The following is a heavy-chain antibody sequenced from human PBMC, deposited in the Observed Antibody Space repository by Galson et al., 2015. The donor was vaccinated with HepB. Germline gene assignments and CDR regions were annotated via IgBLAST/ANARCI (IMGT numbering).Heavy chain of an antibody. V-gene: IGHV1-69*04. CDR2: IIPILGIA. J-gene: IGHJ1*01. Sequence: SVKVSCKASGGTFSSYAISWVRQAPGQGLEWMGRIIPILGIANYAQKFQGRVTITADKSTSTAYMELSSLRSEDTAVYYCAREESVAAFSYFQHWGQGTLVTVSS. CDR3: AREESVAAFSYFQH. CDR1: GGTFSSYA. D-gene: IGHD6-19*01.